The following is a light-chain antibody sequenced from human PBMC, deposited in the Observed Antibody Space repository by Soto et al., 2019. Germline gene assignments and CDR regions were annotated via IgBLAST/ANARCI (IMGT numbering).Light chain of an antibody. Sequence: QSVLTQPASMSGSPGQSITISCTGTSSDVGGFTYVSWYQQHPGKVPKLVIFEVSNRPSGVSNRFSGSKSGNTASLTISELQAEDEADYFCSSYTTSSTVVFGGGTKLTVL. J-gene: IGLJ3*02. V-gene: IGLV2-14*01. CDR3: SSYTTSSTVV. CDR2: EVS. CDR1: SSDVGGFTY.